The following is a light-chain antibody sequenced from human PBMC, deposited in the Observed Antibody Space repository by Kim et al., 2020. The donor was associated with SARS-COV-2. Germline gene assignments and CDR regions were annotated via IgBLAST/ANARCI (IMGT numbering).Light chain of an antibody. Sequence: SEPEGDRATIPGRASQSISSWLAWYQQKPGKAPKLLLYMASTLESGVPSRFSGSGSGTEFTLTISSLHPDDSATYYCQPYNNYPVTFGQGTKLEI. V-gene: IGKV1-5*03. CDR2: MAS. CDR3: QPYNNYPVT. CDR1: QSISSW. J-gene: IGKJ2*01.